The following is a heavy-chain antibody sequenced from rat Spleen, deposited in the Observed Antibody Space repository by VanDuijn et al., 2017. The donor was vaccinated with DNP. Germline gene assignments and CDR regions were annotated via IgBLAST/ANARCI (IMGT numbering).Heavy chain of an antibody. J-gene: IGHJ3*01. Sequence: QVQLQQSGSALAMPGSSVKISCKTSGYTFTSYFISWIKETTGQGLEYIGYIHTGTGGGNYNEQFKGKATLTVDKSSRTVFLQLSSLTPDDSAVYYCARHYYDGSYYPLPYWGQGTLVTVSS. CDR2: IHTGTGGG. CDR1: GYTFTSYF. D-gene: IGHD1-12*02. V-gene: IGHV1-43*01. CDR3: ARHYYDGSYYPLPY.